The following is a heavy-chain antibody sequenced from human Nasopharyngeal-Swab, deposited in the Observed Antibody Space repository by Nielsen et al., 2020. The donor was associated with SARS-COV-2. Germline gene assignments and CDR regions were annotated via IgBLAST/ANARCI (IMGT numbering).Heavy chain of an antibody. CDR1: GFTFSSYW. J-gene: IGHJ6*02. V-gene: IGHV3-7*01. Sequence: GGSLRLSCAASGFTFSSYWMSWVRQAPGKGLEGVANIKQDGSEKYYVDSVKGRFTISRDNAKNSLYLQMNSLRAEDTAVYYCARDVPAANIYYYYYGMDVWGQGTTVTVSS. CDR3: ARDVPAANIYYYYYGMDV. CDR2: IKQDGSEK. D-gene: IGHD2-2*01.